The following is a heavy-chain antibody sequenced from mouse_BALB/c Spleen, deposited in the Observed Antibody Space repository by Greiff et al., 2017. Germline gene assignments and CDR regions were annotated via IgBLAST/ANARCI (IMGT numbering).Heavy chain of an antibody. CDR2: IDPSDSYT. Sequence: QVQLQQPGAELVKPGASVKLSCKASGYTFTSYWMHWVKQRPGQGLEWIGEIDPSDSYTNYNQKFKGKATLTVDKSSSTAYMQLSSLTSEDSAVYYCAPYGNYGGFAYWGQGTLVTVSA. D-gene: IGHD2-10*02. J-gene: IGHJ3*01. CDR3: APYGNYGGFAY. V-gene: IGHV1-69*02. CDR1: GYTFTSYW.